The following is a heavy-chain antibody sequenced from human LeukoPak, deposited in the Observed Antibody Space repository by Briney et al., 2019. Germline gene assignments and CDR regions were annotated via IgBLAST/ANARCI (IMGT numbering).Heavy chain of an antibody. CDR2: IIPIFGTA. CDR3: ARQGWFGELAAFDI. J-gene: IGHJ3*02. V-gene: IGHV1-69*05. CDR1: GGTFSSYA. Sequence: ASVKVSCKASGGTFSSYAISWVRRAPGQGLEWMGRIIPIFGTANYAQKFQGRVTITTDESTSTAYMELSSLRSEDTAVCYCARQGWFGELAAFDIWGQGTMVTVSS. D-gene: IGHD3-10*01.